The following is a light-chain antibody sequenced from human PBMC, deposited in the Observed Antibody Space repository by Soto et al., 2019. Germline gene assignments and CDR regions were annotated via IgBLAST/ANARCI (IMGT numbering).Light chain of an antibody. Sequence: QSALTQPASVSGSPGQSITISCTGTISDIGAYNYVSWSQQHPGKAPQLMIYEVSNRPSGVSNRFSGSKSGNTASLTISGLQAEDEADYYCSSYTSSSTFVFRTGTKVTVL. CDR3: SSYTSSSTFV. CDR2: EVS. J-gene: IGLJ1*01. CDR1: ISDIGAYNY. V-gene: IGLV2-14*01.